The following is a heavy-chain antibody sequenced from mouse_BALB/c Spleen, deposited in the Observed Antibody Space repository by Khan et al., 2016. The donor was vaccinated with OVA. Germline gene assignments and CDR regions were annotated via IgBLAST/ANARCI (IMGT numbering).Heavy chain of an antibody. V-gene: IGHV5-17*02. CDR1: GFTFSSFG. D-gene: IGHD4-1*01. J-gene: IGHJ2*01. Sequence: EVELVESGGGLVQPGGSRKLSCAASGFTFSSFGMHWVRQAPEKGLEWVAYINSGSSTIYYADPVKGRFTISRDNPKNTLFRQMTRLRTEDTSMSYCARGDWAYWGQGTTLTVSS. CDR2: INSGSSTI. CDR3: ARGDWAY.